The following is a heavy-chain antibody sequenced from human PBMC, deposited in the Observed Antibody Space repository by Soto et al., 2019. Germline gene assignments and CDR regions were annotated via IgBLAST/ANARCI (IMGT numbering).Heavy chain of an antibody. CDR1: EFTFSSFA. V-gene: IGHV3-23*01. D-gene: IGHD2-2*01. J-gene: IGHJ4*02. Sequence: EAQVLESGGGLVQPGGSLRLSCAASEFTFSSFAMNWVRQAPGKGLEWVSGIGGSGDTTYYADSVKGRFTISRDNSKNTLYLQMNSLRSEDTAVYYCARSRRFVVVPAAPDSWGQGTLVTVSS. CDR2: IGGSGDTT. CDR3: ARSRRFVVVPAAPDS.